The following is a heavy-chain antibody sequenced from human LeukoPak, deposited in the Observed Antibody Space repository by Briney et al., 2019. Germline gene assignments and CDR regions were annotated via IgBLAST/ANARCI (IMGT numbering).Heavy chain of an antibody. CDR2: IYHSGST. D-gene: IGHD3-3*01. J-gene: IGHJ5*02. V-gene: IGHV4-4*02. CDR3: ARLISTYYDFWSGYYTPNWFDP. CDR1: GGSISSSNW. Sequence: PSETLSLTCAVSGGSISSSNWWSWVRQPPGKGLEWIGEIYHSGSTNYNPSLKSRVTISVDKSKNQFSLKLSSVTAADTAVYYCARLISTYYDFWSGYYTPNWFDPWGQGTLVTVSS.